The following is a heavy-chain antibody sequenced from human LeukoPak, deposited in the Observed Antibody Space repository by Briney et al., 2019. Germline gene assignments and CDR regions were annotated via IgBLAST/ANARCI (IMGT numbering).Heavy chain of an antibody. CDR3: VRHLKYSSPWQFDY. V-gene: IGHV4-4*07. CDR2: IYGGGST. CDR1: GASMRTYY. D-gene: IGHD3-22*01. J-gene: IGHJ4*02. Sequence: SETLSLTCTVSGASMRTYYWSWIRQSAGKGLEWIGRIYGGGSTNYSPSLKSRLTMSLDTSKTQFSLKLSSVTAADTAVYYCVRHLKYSSPWQFDYWGQGTLVTVSS.